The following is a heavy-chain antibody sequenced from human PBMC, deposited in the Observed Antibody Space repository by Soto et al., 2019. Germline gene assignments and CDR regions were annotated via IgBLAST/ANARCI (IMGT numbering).Heavy chain of an antibody. CDR3: VSLFASTYSPRPFDF. J-gene: IGHJ4*02. CDR2: ISSHSNYK. Sequence: GGSLRLSCEASGFTFYSYSLYWVRQAPGKGLEWVASISSHSNYKNYAESVKGRFTISRDNAKNSLFLQMDRLRAEDTAVYYCVSLFASTYSPRPFDFWGQGTQVTVSS. CDR1: GFTFYSYS. V-gene: IGHV3-21*06. D-gene: IGHD2-15*01.